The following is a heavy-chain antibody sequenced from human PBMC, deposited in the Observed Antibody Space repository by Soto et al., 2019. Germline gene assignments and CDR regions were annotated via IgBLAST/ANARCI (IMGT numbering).Heavy chain of an antibody. CDR2: VSGSGSST. CDR1: GFSVSLNY. V-gene: IGHV3-23*01. CDR3: AKDVYYYDRSGSLTF. Sequence: GGSLRLSCAASGFSVSLNYMSWVRQPPGKGLEWVSAVSGSGSSTYYADSVKGRFTISRDNSKNTLYLQMSSLGADDTAVYFCAKDVYYYDRSGSLTFWGQGTLVTVSS. D-gene: IGHD3-22*01. J-gene: IGHJ4*02.